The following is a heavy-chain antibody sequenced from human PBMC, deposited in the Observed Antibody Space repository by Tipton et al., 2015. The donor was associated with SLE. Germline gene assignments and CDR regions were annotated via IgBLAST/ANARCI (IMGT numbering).Heavy chain of an antibody. CDR3: ARDLIPRSLADD. J-gene: IGHJ4*02. CDR1: GFTLSDFY. V-gene: IGHV3-11*05. CDR2: ISTSSSYT. Sequence: GSLRLSCAASGFTLSDFYMSWIRQAPGKGLEWVSYISTSSSYTNYADSVKGRFTISRENAKNSVYLQMNSLRAEDTAVYYCARDLIPRSLADDWGQGTLVIVSS. D-gene: IGHD6-13*01.